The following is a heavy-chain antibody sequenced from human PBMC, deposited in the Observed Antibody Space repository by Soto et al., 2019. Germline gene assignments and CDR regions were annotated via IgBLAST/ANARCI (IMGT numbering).Heavy chain of an antibody. CDR1: GFPFSSYF. V-gene: IGHV3-30*18. J-gene: IGHJ4*02. CDR2: ISYDGSNK. D-gene: IGHD6-13*01. CDR3: AKVAGLAAAGLDY. Sequence: GGSLSLSCTASGFPFSSYFMHWVRQAPGKGLEWVAVISYDGSNKYYADSVKGRFTISRDNSKNTLYLQMNSLRAEDTAVYYCAKVAGLAAAGLDYWGQGTLVTVSS.